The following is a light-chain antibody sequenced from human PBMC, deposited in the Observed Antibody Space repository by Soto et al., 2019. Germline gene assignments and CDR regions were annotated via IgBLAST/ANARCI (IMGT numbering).Light chain of an antibody. Sequence: DIQLTQSPSFLSASVGDRVTITCRASQGISSYLAWYQQKPGKAPKLLIYGASTLQSGVPSRFSGSGSGTEFTLTISSLQPEDFATYYCQQLNSYPPWTFGQGTKVEIQ. CDR2: GAS. V-gene: IGKV1-9*01. J-gene: IGKJ1*01. CDR1: QGISSY. CDR3: QQLNSYPPWT.